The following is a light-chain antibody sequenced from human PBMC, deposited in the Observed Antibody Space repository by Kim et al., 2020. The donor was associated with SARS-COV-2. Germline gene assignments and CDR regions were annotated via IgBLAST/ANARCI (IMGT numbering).Light chain of an antibody. Sequence: STLAAAVGDRGTITGRASQSISRYLAWYQQKPGKAPKLLIYEASNLESGVPSRFSGSRSGTEFNLTISSMQPDDSATYYCQQYDSYFGQGTKLEI. CDR3: QQYDSY. V-gene: IGKV1-5*01. CDR2: EAS. CDR1: QSISRY. J-gene: IGKJ2*01.